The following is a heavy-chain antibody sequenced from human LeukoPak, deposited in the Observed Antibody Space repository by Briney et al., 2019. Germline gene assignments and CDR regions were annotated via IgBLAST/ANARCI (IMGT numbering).Heavy chain of an antibody. D-gene: IGHD3-10*01. J-gene: IGHJ5*02. V-gene: IGHV4-59*01. CDR2: IYYSGST. Sequence: PSETLSLTCTVSGGSISSYYWSWIRQPPGKGLEWIEYIYYSGSTTYNPSLKSRVTISIDTSKNHFSLKLSSVTAADTAVYYCARNPITLVRGGNWFDPWGQGTLVTVSS. CDR1: GGSISSYY. CDR3: ARNPITLVRGGNWFDP.